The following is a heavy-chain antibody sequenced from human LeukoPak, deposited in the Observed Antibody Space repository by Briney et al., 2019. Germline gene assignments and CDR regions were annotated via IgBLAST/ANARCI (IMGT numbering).Heavy chain of an antibody. J-gene: IGHJ4*02. V-gene: IGHV3-21*01. CDR3: ASVNWNDEGFFDF. Sequence: GGSLRLSCAASGFNFNTYNMTWVRQAPGKGLEWVSSISDRSDYIYYSDPLRGRFSISRDNANNSLYLLMNSLRAEDTAIYYCASVNWNDEGFFDFWGQGILVTVSS. D-gene: IGHD1-1*01. CDR2: ISDRSDYI. CDR1: GFNFNTYN.